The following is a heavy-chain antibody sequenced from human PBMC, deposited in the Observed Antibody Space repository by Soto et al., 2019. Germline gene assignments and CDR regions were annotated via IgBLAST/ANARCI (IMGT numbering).Heavy chain of an antibody. CDR2: IVVGSGNT. CDR1: GVAFTSSA. V-gene: IGHV1-58*02. J-gene: IGHJ6*02. CDR3: AADPMGWYTYYYYGMDV. D-gene: IGHD6-19*01. Sequence: ASVKVSCNAFGVAFTSSAMQWWRRARGERGEGIGWIVVGSGNTNYAQKFQERGTITRDMATSTAYMEPSSLRSEDTAVYYCAADPMGWYTYYYYGMDVWGQGTTVTVS.